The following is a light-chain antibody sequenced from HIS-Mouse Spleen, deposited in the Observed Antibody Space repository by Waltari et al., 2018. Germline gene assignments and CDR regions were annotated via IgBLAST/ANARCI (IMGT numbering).Light chain of an antibody. CDR1: QGIRSY. CDR3: QQYYSYPWT. CDR2: AAS. V-gene: IGKV1-8*01. J-gene: IGKJ1*01. Sequence: AIRMTQSPSSFSASTGDRVTITCRASQGIRSYLAWYQQKPGKDPKLLIYAASTLESGVPSRFSGSGSGTDFTLTISCLQSEDFATYYCQQYYSYPWTFGQGTKVEIK.